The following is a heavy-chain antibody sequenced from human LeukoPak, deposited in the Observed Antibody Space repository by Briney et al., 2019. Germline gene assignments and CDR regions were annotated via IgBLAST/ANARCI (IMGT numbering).Heavy chain of an antibody. J-gene: IGHJ4*02. Sequence: ASVKVSCKASGYTFTSYGISWVRQAPGQGLEWMGWISTYNDNTRYAQKLQGRVTMTTDTSTSTAHMELRSLRSDDTAVYYCARDDCSGTSCYLAYWGQGTLVTVSS. CDR1: GYTFTSYG. CDR2: ISTYNDNT. CDR3: ARDDCSGTSCYLAY. V-gene: IGHV1-18*01. D-gene: IGHD2-2*01.